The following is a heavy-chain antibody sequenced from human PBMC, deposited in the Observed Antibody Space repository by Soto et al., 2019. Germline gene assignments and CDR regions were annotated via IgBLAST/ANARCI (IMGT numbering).Heavy chain of an antibody. CDR1: GYTFTNYG. D-gene: IGHD2-2*01. CDR3: ARKSLSTFNWFDH. J-gene: IGHJ5*02. V-gene: IGHV1-18*04. CDR2: INADYGNT. Sequence: QLHLVQSGTELKKPGASVKVSCKASGYTFTNYGITWVRQAPGQGLEWMGWINADYGNTNYEQKFQGRVTMTTDTSTNTAYMALRSLRSDDPAVYYCARKSLSTFNWFDHWGQGTLVPVSS.